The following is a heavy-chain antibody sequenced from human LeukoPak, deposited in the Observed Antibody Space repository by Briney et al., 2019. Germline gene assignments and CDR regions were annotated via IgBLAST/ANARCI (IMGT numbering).Heavy chain of an antibody. Sequence: GESLKISCKGSGYSFTSYWIGWVRQMPGKGLEWMGRIDPSDSYTNYSPSFQGHVTISTDKSISTAYLQLSSLRASDTAMYYCARGAIFIDYWGQGTLVTVSS. V-gene: IGHV5-10-1*01. D-gene: IGHD2/OR15-2a*01. CDR3: ARGAIFIDY. CDR1: GYSFTSYW. CDR2: IDPSDSYT. J-gene: IGHJ4*02.